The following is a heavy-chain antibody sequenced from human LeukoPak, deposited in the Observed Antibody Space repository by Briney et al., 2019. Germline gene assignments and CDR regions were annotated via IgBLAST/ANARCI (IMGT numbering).Heavy chain of an antibody. Sequence: GGSLRLSCAASGFTFSSYAMSWVRQAPGKGLEWVSVIYSGGSTYYADSVKGRFTISRDNSKNTLYLQMNSLRAEDTAVYYCARSYGDYGWFDPWGQGTLVTVSS. J-gene: IGHJ5*02. CDR3: ARSYGDYGWFDP. CDR2: IYSGGST. V-gene: IGHV3-66*01. D-gene: IGHD4-17*01. CDR1: GFTFSSYA.